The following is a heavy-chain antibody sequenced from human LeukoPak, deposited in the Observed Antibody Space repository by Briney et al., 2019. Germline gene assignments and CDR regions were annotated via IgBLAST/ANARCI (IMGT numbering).Heavy chain of an antibody. CDR1: GFTFTGNF. V-gene: IGHV1-2*02. CDR2: LNPNTGVT. Sequence: ASVKVSCKASGFTFTGNFMHWVRQAPGQGLEWVGWLNPNTGVTRYAQRFQGRVTLTSDASISTAYMELSRLRSDDTAVYYCARASYYYDSSGYPWYYFEYWGQGTLVTVSS. D-gene: IGHD3-22*01. CDR3: ARASYYYDSSGYPWYYFEY. J-gene: IGHJ4*02.